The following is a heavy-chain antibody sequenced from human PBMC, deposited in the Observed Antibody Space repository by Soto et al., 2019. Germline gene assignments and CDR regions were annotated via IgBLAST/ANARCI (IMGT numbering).Heavy chain of an antibody. CDR1: GGSISSDDYY. J-gene: IGHJ4*02. Sequence: SETLSLTCTVSGGSISSDDYYWSWIRQPPGKGLEWIGYIDDSGTTYYNPSLKSRVTISVDTSKNQFSLKLSSVTAAGTAVYYCARAEDSYETEWVLVFLDFWGQGTLVTVSS. D-gene: IGHD5-18*01. CDR2: IDDSGTT. CDR3: ARAEDSYETEWVLVFLDF. V-gene: IGHV4-30-4*01.